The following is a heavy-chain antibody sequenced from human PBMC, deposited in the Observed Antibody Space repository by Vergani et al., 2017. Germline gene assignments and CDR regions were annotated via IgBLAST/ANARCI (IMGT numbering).Heavy chain of an antibody. CDR1: GGSISSYY. V-gene: IGHV4-59*01. D-gene: IGHD3-10*01. CDR3: ASLGTMVRGRGDFFYDY. Sequence: QVQLQESGPGLVKPSETLSLTCTVSGGSISSYYWSWIRQPPGKGLEWIGYIYYSGSTNYNPSLKSRVTISVDTSKNQFSLKLSSVTAADTAVYYCASLGTMVRGRGDFFYDYWGQGTLVTGSS. J-gene: IGHJ4*02. CDR2: IYYSGST.